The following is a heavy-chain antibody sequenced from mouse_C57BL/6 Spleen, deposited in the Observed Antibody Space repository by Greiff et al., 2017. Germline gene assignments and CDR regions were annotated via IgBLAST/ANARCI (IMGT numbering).Heavy chain of an antibody. CDR3: ARKEFYYYGSSYWYFDV. CDR2: ILPGSGST. V-gene: IGHV1-9*01. D-gene: IGHD1-1*01. J-gene: IGHJ1*03. CDR1: GYTFTGYW. Sequence: VQLQQSGAELMKPGASVKLSCKATGYTFTGYWIEWVKQRPGHGLEWIGEILPGSGSTNYNEKFKGKATFTADTSSNTAYMQLSSLTTEDSAIYYCARKEFYYYGSSYWYFDVWGTGTTVTVSS.